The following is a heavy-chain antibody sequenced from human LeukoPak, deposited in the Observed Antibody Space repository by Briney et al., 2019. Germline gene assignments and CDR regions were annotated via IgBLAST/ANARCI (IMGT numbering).Heavy chain of an antibody. J-gene: IGHJ4*02. CDR2: IYWNDDK. CDR3: AHGGPPFDY. Sequence: ESGPTLVKPTQTLTLTCTFSGFSLTTSGMAVGWIRQPSGKALEWLAHIYWNDDKRYSPSRQSRLTITKDTSKNQVVLTMTYVDPVDTGTYYRAHGGPPFDYWGQGTLVTVSA. CDR1: GFSLTTSGMA. V-gene: IGHV2-5*01.